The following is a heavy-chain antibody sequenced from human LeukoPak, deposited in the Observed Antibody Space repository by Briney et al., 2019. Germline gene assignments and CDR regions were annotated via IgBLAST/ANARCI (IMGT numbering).Heavy chain of an antibody. CDR1: GGSISSYY. D-gene: IGHD5-12*01. CDR2: LYYSGST. V-gene: IGHV4-59*08. J-gene: IGHJ3*02. CDR3: ARRRRGYNGYEDAFDI. Sequence: SEILSLTCTVSGGSISSYYWSWIRQPPGKGLEWIGYLYYSGSTNYNPSLKSRVTISVHMSKNQFSLKLTSVTAADTAVYYCARRRRGYNGYEDAFDIWGQGTMVTVSS.